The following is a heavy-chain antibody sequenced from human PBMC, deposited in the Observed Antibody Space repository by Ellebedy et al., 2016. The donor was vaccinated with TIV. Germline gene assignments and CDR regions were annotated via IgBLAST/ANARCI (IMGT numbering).Heavy chain of an antibody. D-gene: IGHD6-13*01. CDR1: TDSISSGAYS. Sequence: SQTLSLTCXVSTDSISSGAYSWNWIRQPPGKGLEWIGNIYYSGNTYYNPSLKSRITISLDTSKKQFSLKLDSVTAADTAVYYCARGRIAAAGAFDPWGQGTLVTVPS. J-gene: IGHJ5*02. V-gene: IGHV4-31*02. CDR3: ARGRIAAAGAFDP. CDR2: IYYSGNT.